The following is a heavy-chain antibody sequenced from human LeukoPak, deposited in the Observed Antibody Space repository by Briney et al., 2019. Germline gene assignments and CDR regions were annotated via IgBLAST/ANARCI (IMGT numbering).Heavy chain of an antibody. CDR1: GGSISSGGYY. V-gene: IGHV4-31*03. Sequence: SETLSLTCTVSGGSISSGGYYWSWIRQHPRKGLEWIGYTYYSGSTYYNPSLKSRVTISVDTSKNQFSLKLSSVTAADAAVYYCARVEVLLWFGELKSGTFDYWGQGTLVTVSS. CDR3: ARVEVLLWFGELKSGTFDY. D-gene: IGHD3-10*01. J-gene: IGHJ4*02. CDR2: TYYSGST.